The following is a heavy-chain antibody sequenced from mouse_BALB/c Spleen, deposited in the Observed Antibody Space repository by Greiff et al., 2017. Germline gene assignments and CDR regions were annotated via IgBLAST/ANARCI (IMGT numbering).Heavy chain of an antibody. Sequence: QVQLQQSGPGLVQPSQSLSITCTVSGFSLTSYGVHWVRQSPGKGLEWLGVIWSGGSTYYNAAFISRLSISKDNSKSQVFFKMNSLQADDTAIYYCARKDDGYFYYATDYWGQGTSVTVSA. V-gene: IGHV2-4-1*01. CDR3: ARKDDGYFYYATDY. CDR2: IWSGGST. D-gene: IGHD2-3*01. J-gene: IGHJ4*01. CDR1: GFSLTSYG.